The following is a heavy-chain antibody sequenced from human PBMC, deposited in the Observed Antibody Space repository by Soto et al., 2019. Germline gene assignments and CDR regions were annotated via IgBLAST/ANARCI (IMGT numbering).Heavy chain of an antibody. D-gene: IGHD2-21*01. CDR2: IWYDGSNK. CDR1: GFTFSSYG. CDR3: ARDKGGAVIGLHWFDH. J-gene: IGHJ5*02. V-gene: IGHV3-33*01. Sequence: GGSLRLSCAASGFTFSSYGMHWVRQAPGKGLEWVAVIWYDGSNKYYADSVKGRFTISRDNAQNSLYLQMNSRRDEDTGMDYCARDKGGAVIGLHWFDHWGHGTLVTVSS.